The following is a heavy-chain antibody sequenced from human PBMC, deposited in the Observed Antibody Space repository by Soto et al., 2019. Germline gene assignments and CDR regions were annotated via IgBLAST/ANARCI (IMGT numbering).Heavy chain of an antibody. Sequence: SETLSLTCTVSGGSISSYYWSWIRQPPGKGLEWIGYIYYSGSTNYNPSLKSRVTISVDTSKNQFSLKLSSVTAADTAVYYCARDSSGWYGTHDYWGQGTPVTVSS. CDR1: GGSISSYY. CDR3: ARDSSGWYGTHDY. V-gene: IGHV4-59*12. CDR2: IYYSGST. D-gene: IGHD6-19*01. J-gene: IGHJ4*02.